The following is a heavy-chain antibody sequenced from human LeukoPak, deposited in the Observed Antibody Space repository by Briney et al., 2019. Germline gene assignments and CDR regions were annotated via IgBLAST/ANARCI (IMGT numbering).Heavy chain of an antibody. V-gene: IGHV3-74*01. J-gene: IGHJ4*02. CDR1: GFTFRSYW. CDR3: VRDGDDFNFDY. D-gene: IGHD5-24*01. CDR2: VIRDGSFT. Sequence: GGSLRLSCAASGFTFRSYWMHWVRQAPGKGLEWVSRVIRDGSFTNYADSVKGRFTISRDNAENTLYLQMSSLRADDTAVYFCVRDGDDFNFDYWGQGSLVTVSS.